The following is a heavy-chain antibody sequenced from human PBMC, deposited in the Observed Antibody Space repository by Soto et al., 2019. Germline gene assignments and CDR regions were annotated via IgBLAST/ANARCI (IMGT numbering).Heavy chain of an antibody. V-gene: IGHV3-11*05. D-gene: IGHD5-12*01. CDR1: GFTFSDYY. CDR3: ARDHHRYSGYDYVDY. Sequence: QVQLVGSGGGWVKPGGSLRLSCVASGFTFSDYYMSWSRQAPGKGLEWVSYISSSSSYTNYADSVKGRFTISRDNAKNSLYLQMNSLRAEDTAVYYCARDHHRYSGYDYVDYWGQGTLVTVSS. J-gene: IGHJ4*02. CDR2: ISSSSSYT.